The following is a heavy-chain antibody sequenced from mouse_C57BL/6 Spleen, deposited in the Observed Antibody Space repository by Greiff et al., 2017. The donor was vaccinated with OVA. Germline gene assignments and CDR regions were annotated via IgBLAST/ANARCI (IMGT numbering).Heavy chain of an antibody. CDR1: GFNIKDAY. D-gene: IGHD1-1*01. CDR3: TTRYYGSSYVDY. J-gene: IGHJ2*01. V-gene: IGHV14-4*01. Sequence: VQLQPSGAELVRPGASVKLSCTASGFNIKDAYMHWVKQRPEQGLEWIGWIDPANGDTEYASKFQGKATITADTSSNTAYLQRSSLTSEDTAVYYCTTRYYGSSYVDYWGQGTTLTVSS. CDR2: IDPANGDT.